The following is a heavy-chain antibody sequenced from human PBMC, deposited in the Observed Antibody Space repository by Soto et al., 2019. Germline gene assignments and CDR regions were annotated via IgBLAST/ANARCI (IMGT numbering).Heavy chain of an antibody. Sequence: SETLSLTCAVSGGSISSSNWWSWVRQPPGKGLEWIGEIYHSGSTNYNPSLKSRVTISVDKSKNQFSLKLSSVTAADTAVYYCARDQVTMVRGVIYYYYGMDVWGQGTTVTVSS. CDR2: IYHSGST. J-gene: IGHJ6*02. D-gene: IGHD3-10*01. CDR3: ARDQVTMVRGVIYYYYGMDV. V-gene: IGHV4-4*02. CDR1: GGSISSSNW.